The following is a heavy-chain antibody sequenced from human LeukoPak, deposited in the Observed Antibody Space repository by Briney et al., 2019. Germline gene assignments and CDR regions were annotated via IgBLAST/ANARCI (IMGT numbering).Heavy chain of an antibody. D-gene: IGHD3-22*01. Sequence: SETLSLTCTLSGGYVSSSSYYWGWIRQPPGKGREWIGSIFYSGSTYYNPSLKSRVTISVDTSKNHFSLKLSSVTAADTAVYYCAGTMIVVAHDAFDIWGQGTMVTVSS. CDR1: GGYVSSSSYY. J-gene: IGHJ3*02. V-gene: IGHV4-39*07. CDR2: IFYSGST. CDR3: AGTMIVVAHDAFDI.